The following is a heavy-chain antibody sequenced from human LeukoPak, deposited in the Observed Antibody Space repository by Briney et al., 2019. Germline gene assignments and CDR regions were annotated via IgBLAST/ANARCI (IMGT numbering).Heavy chain of an antibody. Sequence: SETLSLTCAVYGGSFSGYYWSWIRQPPGKGLEWIGEINHSGSTNYNPSLKSRVTISVDTSKNQFSLKLSSVTAADTAVYYCARVNYYDSSGYYYLYFDYWGQGTLVTVSS. D-gene: IGHD3-22*01. CDR2: INHSGST. CDR1: GGSFSGYY. CDR3: ARVNYYDSSGYYYLYFDY. J-gene: IGHJ4*02. V-gene: IGHV4-34*01.